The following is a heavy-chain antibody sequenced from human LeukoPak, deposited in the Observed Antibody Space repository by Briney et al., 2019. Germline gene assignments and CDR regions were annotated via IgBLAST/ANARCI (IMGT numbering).Heavy chain of an antibody. CDR1: GFTFSSLG. J-gene: IGHJ4*02. Sequence: GGSLRLSCAASGFTFSSLGMHWVRQAPGKGLEWVAVISYDGSNKNYADAVKGRFTIARDNSKNTLYLQMNSLRPEDTAVYYCARDWDSSSSSDWGQGTLVTVSS. D-gene: IGHD6-6*01. CDR3: ARDWDSSSSSD. V-gene: IGHV3-30-3*01. CDR2: ISYDGSNK.